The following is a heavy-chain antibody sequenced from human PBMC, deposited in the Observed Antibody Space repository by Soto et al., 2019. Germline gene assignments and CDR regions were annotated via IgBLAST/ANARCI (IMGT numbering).Heavy chain of an antibody. CDR2: FIPVFRAE. CDR3: VTRGEDHHDSSAYYLPFDF. J-gene: IGHJ1*01. V-gene: IGHV1-69*05. D-gene: IGHD3-22*01. Sequence: QVQLVQSGAEVKRPGSSVKVSCKTSGITLRDYGLSWVRLAPGHGLEWMGAFIPVFRAETYTEKFKGRLSISFDETTATAYMELTRLTSDDTAVYYCVTRGEDHHDSSAYYLPFDFWGQGTQVTVSA. CDR1: GITLRDYG.